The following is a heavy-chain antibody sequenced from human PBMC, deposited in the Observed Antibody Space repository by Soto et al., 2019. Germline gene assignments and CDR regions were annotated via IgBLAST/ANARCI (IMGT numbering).Heavy chain of an antibody. CDR1: GYTFTTSG. V-gene: IGHV1-18*01. J-gene: IGHJ6*02. Sequence: QVQLVQSGGEVKKPGASVKVSCKASGYTFTTSGVSWVRQAPGQGLEWMGWVSGDNGNTKYEEKFHGRVTMTTGTSRSTAYLGLRSLTTDDTAVYWCARAGERRDCDYGMDGGGQGTRV. D-gene: IGHD1-1*01. CDR2: VSGDNGNT. CDR3: ARAGERRDCDYGMDG.